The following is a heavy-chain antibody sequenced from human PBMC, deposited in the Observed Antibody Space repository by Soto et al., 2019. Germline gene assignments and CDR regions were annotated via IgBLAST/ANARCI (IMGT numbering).Heavy chain of an antibody. V-gene: IGHV4-34*01. CDR1: GGSFSGYY. CDR3: ASHERGSGWQNYYMDV. J-gene: IGHJ6*03. D-gene: IGHD6-19*01. Sequence: SETLPLTCAVYGGSFSGYYWSWIRQPPGKGLEWIGEINHSGSTNYNPSLKSRVTISVDTSKNQFSLKLSSVTAADTAVYYCASHERGSGWQNYYMDVWGKGTTVTVSS. CDR2: INHSGST.